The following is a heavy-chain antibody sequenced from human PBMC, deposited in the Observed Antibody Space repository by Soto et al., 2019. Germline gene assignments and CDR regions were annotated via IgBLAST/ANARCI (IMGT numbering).Heavy chain of an antibody. CDR2: IYYSGST. CDR1: GGSISSYY. V-gene: IGHV4-59*01. CDR3: ARVSAYCSGCSCYCYFDY. D-gene: IGHD2-15*01. Sequence: SETLSLTCTVSGGSISSYYWSWIRQPPGKGLEGIGAIYYSGSTNYNPSLKSRFTISVDTSKNQFSLNMISVTAADTALYSCARVSAYCSGCSCYCYFDYWGQGTTVTVSS. J-gene: IGHJ4*02.